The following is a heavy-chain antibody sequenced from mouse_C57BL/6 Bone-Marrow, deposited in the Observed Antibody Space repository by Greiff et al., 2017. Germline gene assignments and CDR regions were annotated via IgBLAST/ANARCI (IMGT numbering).Heavy chain of an antibody. CDR1: GYTFTSYW. CDR2: IDPSDSYT. Sequence: QVQLQQPGAELVMPGASVKLSCKASGYTFTSYWMHWVKQRPGQGLEWIGEIDPSDSYTNYNQKFKGKSTLTVDKSSSTAYMQLSSLTSEDSAVYSCARNDYGSSYGFAYWGQGTLVTVSA. D-gene: IGHD1-1*01. V-gene: IGHV1-69*01. J-gene: IGHJ3*01. CDR3: ARNDYGSSYGFAY.